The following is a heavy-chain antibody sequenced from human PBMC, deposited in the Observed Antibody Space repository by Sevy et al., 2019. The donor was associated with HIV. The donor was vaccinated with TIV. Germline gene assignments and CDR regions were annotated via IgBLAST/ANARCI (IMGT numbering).Heavy chain of an antibody. D-gene: IGHD5-18*01. CDR3: ARDVRLRGYSYGSFDY. V-gene: IGHV1-2*02. J-gene: IGHJ4*02. CDR2: INPNSGGT. CDR1: GYTFTGQY. Sequence: ASVKVSCKASGYTFTGQYIHWVRQAPGQGLEWMGWINPNSGGTNYRQDFQGRVTLTRDTSITTAYMEQSGLKSDETAIYYCARDVRLRGYSYGSFDYWGQGTLVTVSS.